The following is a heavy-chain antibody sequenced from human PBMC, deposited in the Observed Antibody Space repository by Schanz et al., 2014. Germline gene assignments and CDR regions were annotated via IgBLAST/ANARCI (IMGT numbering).Heavy chain of an antibody. V-gene: IGHV3-23*04. CDR1: GFIFSNHA. CDR2: IGGSGDST. D-gene: IGHD2-8*02. CDR3: AKDTGYCHGGACYCFEY. J-gene: IGHJ4*02. Sequence: VQLVESGGGVVQPGRSLRLSCAASGFIFSNHALSWVRQAPGKGVEWVSGIGGSGDSTHYADSVKGRFIISRDNSQNALYLQMDSLRPEDTAVYFCAKDTGYCHGGACYCFEYWGQGILVTVSS.